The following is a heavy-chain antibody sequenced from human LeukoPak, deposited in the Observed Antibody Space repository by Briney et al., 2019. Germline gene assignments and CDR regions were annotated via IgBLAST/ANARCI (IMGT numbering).Heavy chain of an antibody. V-gene: IGHV4-59*01. CDR3: ARGHYLDDSSPNWYFDL. CDR2: IYYSGST. Sequence: SETLSLTCTVSGGSISSYYWSWIRQPPGKGLEWIGYIYYSGSTNYNPSLKSRVTISVDTSKNQFSLKLSSVTAADTAVYYCARGHYLDDSSPNWYFDLWGRGTLVTVSS. D-gene: IGHD3-22*01. CDR1: GGSISSYY. J-gene: IGHJ2*01.